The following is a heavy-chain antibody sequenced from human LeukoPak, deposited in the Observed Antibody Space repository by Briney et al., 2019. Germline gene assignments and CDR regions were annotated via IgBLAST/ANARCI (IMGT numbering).Heavy chain of an antibody. D-gene: IGHD2-15*01. V-gene: IGHV3-48*03. J-gene: IGHJ4*02. Sequence: GGSLRLSCAASGFTFSSYEMNWVRQAPGKGLEWVSYISRSDSTIYYADSVKGRFTISRDNAKNSLYLQMNSLRAKDTAVYYCAKEGIGYCSGGTCYAQGYFDYWGQGTLVTVSS. CDR2: ISRSDSTI. CDR3: AKEGIGYCSGGTCYAQGYFDY. CDR1: GFTFSSYE.